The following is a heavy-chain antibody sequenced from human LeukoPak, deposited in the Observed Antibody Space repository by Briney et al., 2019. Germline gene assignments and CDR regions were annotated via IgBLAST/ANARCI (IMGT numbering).Heavy chain of an antibody. V-gene: IGHV3-48*04. D-gene: IGHD1/OR15-1a*01. CDR2: ISGDGNAK. Sequence: PGGSLRLSCAASGFSFSSYSINWVRQAPGKGLEWVSYISGDGNAKHYTDSVKGRFTISRDNAKNTLYLQMNGLRAEDTAVYYCAKDLTWNTADYWGQGTLVTVSS. J-gene: IGHJ4*02. CDR3: AKDLTWNTADY. CDR1: GFSFSSYS.